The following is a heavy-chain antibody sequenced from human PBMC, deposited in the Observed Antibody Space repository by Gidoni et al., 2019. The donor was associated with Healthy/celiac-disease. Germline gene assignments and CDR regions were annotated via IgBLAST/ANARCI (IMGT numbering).Heavy chain of an antibody. V-gene: IGHV3-23*01. D-gene: IGHD6-19*01. Sequence: VQLLESGGGLVQPGGSPRLPCAASGFTFSTYAMSCVRQAPGKGVGWVSAISGGGGRTFYADFVKVRFTISRDNSKNTLYLQMNSLRAEDTAVYYCARALPGYSSGWNPSVVWFDPWGQGTLVTVSS. J-gene: IGHJ5*02. CDR1: GFTFSTYA. CDR3: ARALPGYSSGWNPSVVWFDP. CDR2: ISGGGGRT.